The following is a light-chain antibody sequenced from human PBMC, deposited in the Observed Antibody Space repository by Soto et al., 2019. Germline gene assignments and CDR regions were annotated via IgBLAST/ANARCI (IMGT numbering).Light chain of an antibody. CDR1: QSVLHSPTNNKY. V-gene: IGKV4-1*01. J-gene: IGKJ1*01. CDR2: WAS. Sequence: DIVMTQSPDSLAVSLGERATINCKSSQSVLHSPTNNKYLAWYQKKPGQPPKLLIYWASTRESGVPDRFSGSGYGTDFTLTINSLQAEGAAVYYCHQYDSIPRTFGQGTKVEIK. CDR3: HQYDSIPRT.